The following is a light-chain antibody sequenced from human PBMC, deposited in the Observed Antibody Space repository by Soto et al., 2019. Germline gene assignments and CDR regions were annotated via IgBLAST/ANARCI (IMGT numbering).Light chain of an antibody. CDR2: DVS. J-gene: IGLJ2*01. CDR1: SSDVGGYNY. V-gene: IGLV2-11*01. CDR3: CSYAGSYTLI. Sequence: QSALTQPRSVSGSPGQSVTISCTGTSSDVGGYNYVSWYQQPPGKAPKLIIYDVSKRPSGVPDRFSGSKSGNTASQTISGLQAEDEADYCCCSYAGSYTLIFGGGTKLTVL.